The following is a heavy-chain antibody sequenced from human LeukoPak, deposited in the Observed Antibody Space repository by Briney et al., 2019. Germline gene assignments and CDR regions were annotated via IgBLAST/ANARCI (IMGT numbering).Heavy chain of an antibody. D-gene: IGHD6-19*01. V-gene: IGHV1-69*06. CDR3: ASSLAVAGTEADY. Sequence: GASVKVSCKASGGTFSSYAISWVRQAPGQGLEWMGGIIPIFGTANYAQKFQGRVTITADKSTSTAYMELSSLRSEDTAAYYCASSLAVAGTEADYRGQGTLVTVSS. J-gene: IGHJ4*02. CDR2: IIPIFGTA. CDR1: GGTFSSYA.